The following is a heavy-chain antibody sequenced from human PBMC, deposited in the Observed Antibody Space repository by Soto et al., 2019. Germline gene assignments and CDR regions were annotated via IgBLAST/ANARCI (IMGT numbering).Heavy chain of an antibody. V-gene: IGHV1-46*01. CDR3: GRVGQVLDETFDS. J-gene: IGHJ4*02. D-gene: IGHD3-3*01. Sequence: QVQLVQSGPEVKKPGASVKIACKASGYIFTSHYIHWVRHAPGQGFQWMGIINPRDGKTTYAQSFQGTVTMTRDTSTSTLYLELTSLTSEDTAVYYCGRVGQVLDETFDSWGQGTLVTVSS. CDR1: GYIFTSHY. CDR2: INPRDGKT.